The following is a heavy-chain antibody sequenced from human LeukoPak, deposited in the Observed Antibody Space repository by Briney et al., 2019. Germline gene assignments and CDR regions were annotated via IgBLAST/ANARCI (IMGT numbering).Heavy chain of an antibody. Sequence: GASVKVSCKASGYTLTSYDINWVRQATGQGLEWMGWMNPNSGNTGYAQKFQGRVTMTRNTSISTAYMELSSLRPEDTAVYYCARVEGYYYDSSGYYPYWGQGTLVTVSS. CDR2: MNPNSGNT. CDR1: GYTLTSYD. V-gene: IGHV1-8*01. J-gene: IGHJ4*02. CDR3: ARVEGYYYDSSGYYPY. D-gene: IGHD3-22*01.